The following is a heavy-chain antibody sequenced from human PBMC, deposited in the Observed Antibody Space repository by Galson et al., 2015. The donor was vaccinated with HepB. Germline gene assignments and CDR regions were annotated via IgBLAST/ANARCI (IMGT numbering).Heavy chain of an antibody. V-gene: IGHV6-1*01. D-gene: IGHD3-16*01. CDR2: TYYRSKWYT. J-gene: IGHJ6*02. Sequence: CAISGDSVSSNSAAWNWIRQSPSRGLEWLGRTYYRSKWYTDYAVSVKSRITVNPDTSNNQFSLQLKSVTPEDTAIYYCARGDYDYYGLDVWGQGTTVTVSS. CDR1: GDSVSSNSAA. CDR3: ARGDYDYYGLDV.